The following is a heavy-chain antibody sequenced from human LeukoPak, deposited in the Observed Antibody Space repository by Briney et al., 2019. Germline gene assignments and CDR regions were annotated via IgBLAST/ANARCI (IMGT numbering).Heavy chain of an antibody. CDR1: GYTFTSYY. V-gene: IGHV1-46*01. Sequence: ASVKVSCKASGYTFTSYYMHWVRQAPGQGLEWMGIINPSGGSTSYAQKFQGRVTMTRDTSTSTVYMELSSLRSEDTAVYYCARGYCSGGSCYSVGYFDYWGQGTLATVSS. D-gene: IGHD2-15*01. CDR3: ARGYCSGGSCYSVGYFDY. CDR2: INPSGGST. J-gene: IGHJ4*02.